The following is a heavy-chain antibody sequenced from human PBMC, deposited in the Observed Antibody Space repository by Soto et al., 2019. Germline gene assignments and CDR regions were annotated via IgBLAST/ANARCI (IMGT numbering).Heavy chain of an antibody. J-gene: IGHJ5*02. D-gene: IGHD3-16*01. CDR2: IYSSGNT. CDR1: GGSISSSSYY. CDR3: GAGINDP. Sequence: QLQLQESGPGLVKPSETLSLTCSVSGGSISSSSYYWGWIRQPPGKGLEWIGTIYSSGNTYYNPSLKSRVTMSVDTSKNQFSLKLTSVTAADTAVYYWGAGINDPWGQGTLVTVSS. V-gene: IGHV4-39*01.